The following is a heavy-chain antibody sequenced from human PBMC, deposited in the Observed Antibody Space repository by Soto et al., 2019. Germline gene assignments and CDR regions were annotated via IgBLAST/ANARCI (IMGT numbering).Heavy chain of an antibody. D-gene: IGHD6-25*01. V-gene: IGHV3-15*07. J-gene: IGHJ6*02. CDR2: IKSKTDGETT. CDR1: GFTFSDAW. CDR3: TTESLRSVGMDV. Sequence: PGGSLRLSCAASGFTFSDAWMNWVRQAPGKGLEWVGRIKSKTDGETTDYAAPVKGRFIISRDDSKTTVYLQMNSLKNEDTAVYYGTTESLRSVGMDVWGQGTTVTVSS.